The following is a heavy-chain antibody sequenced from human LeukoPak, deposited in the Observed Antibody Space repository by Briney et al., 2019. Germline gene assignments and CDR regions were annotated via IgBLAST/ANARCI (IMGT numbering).Heavy chain of an antibody. CDR2: LYYSGST. CDR3: ARDAKLLGAFDL. J-gene: IGHJ3*01. V-gene: IGHV4-59*01. CDR1: GGSISSYY. Sequence: SETLSLTCTVSGGSISSYYWSWIWQPPGEKLEWIGYLYYSGSTNYNPSLGSRVTISADSSKNQFSLKLTSVTAADTAVYYCARDAKLLGAFDLWGPGTMVTVSS.